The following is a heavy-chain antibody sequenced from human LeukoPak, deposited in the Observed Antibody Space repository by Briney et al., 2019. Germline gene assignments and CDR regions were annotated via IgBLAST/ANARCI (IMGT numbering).Heavy chain of an antibody. CDR3: ATIGTGYYREDS. Sequence: GGSLRLSCVVSGFSVSNNYVSGVRHAPGEGLEWVSVIYTGDTIRCADSVKGRFTISRDNSKNTVYLQMNSLRAEDTALYYCATIGTGYYREDSWGQGNLVTVSS. J-gene: IGHJ4*02. D-gene: IGHD3/OR15-3a*01. V-gene: IGHV3-66*01. CDR1: GFSVSNNY. CDR2: IYTGDTI.